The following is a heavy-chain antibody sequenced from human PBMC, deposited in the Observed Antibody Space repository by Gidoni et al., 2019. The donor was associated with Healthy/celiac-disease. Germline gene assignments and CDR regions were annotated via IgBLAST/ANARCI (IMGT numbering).Heavy chain of an antibody. V-gene: IGHV3-23*01. J-gene: IGHJ4*02. CDR2: ISGSGGST. D-gene: IGHD3-22*01. CDR3: AKTRPDHYYDSSGHKSGVY. CDR1: GFTFSSYA. Sequence: EVQLLESGGGLVQPGGSLRLSCSASGFTFSSYAMSWVRQAPGKGLEWVSAISGSGGSTYYADSVKGRFTISRDNSKNTLYLQMNSLRAEDTAVYYCAKTRPDHYYDSSGHKSGVYWGQGTLVTVSS.